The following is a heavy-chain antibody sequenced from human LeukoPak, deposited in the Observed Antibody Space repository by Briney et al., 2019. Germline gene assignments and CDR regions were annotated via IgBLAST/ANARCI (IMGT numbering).Heavy chain of an antibody. CDR1: GGSISSYY. V-gene: IGHV4-59*01. Sequence: SETLSLTCTVSGGSISSYYWSWIRQPPGKGLEWIGYIYYSGSTNYNPSLKSRVTISVETSKNQFSLKLSSVTAADTAVYYCARGNGRRCSGGSCYSIDAFDIWGQGTMVTVSS. CDR3: ARGNGRRCSGGSCYSIDAFDI. CDR2: IYYSGST. J-gene: IGHJ3*02. D-gene: IGHD2-15*01.